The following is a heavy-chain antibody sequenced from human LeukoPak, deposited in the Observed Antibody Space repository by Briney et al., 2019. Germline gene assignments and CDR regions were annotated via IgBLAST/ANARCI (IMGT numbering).Heavy chain of an antibody. CDR2: IIPIFGTA. D-gene: IGHD3-22*01. V-gene: IGHV1-69*13. J-gene: IGHJ4*02. CDR3: ARADYYDSSGYSIYFDY. Sequence: SVKVSCKASGGTFSSYAISWVRQAPGQGLEWMGGIIPIFGTANYAQKFQGRVTITADESTSTAYMELSSLRSEDTAVYYCARADYYDSSGYSIYFDYWGQGTLVTVST. CDR1: GGTFSSYA.